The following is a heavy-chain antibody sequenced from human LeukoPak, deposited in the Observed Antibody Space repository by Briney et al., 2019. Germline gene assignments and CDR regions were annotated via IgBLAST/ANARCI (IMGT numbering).Heavy chain of an antibody. CDR1: GFTVSSYA. J-gene: IGHJ5*02. CDR3: AKGDSSSWYEANWFDP. Sequence: GGSLRLSCAASGFTVSSYAMSWVRQAPGKGLEWVSAFSGSGGETYYADSVKGRFTISRDNSKNTLYLQMNSLRAEDTAVYYCAKGDSSSWYEANWFDPWGQGTLVTVSS. D-gene: IGHD6-13*01. V-gene: IGHV3-23*01. CDR2: FSGSGGET.